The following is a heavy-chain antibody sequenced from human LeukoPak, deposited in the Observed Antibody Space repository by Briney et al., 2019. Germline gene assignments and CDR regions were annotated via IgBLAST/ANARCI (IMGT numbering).Heavy chain of an antibody. D-gene: IGHD6-19*01. J-gene: IGHJ5*02. CDR3: ARLAGNWFDP. CDR1: GFTFSSYS. V-gene: IGHV3-21*01. CDR2: ISSSSSYI. Sequence: GGSLRLSCAASGFTFSSYSMNWVRQAPGKGLEWVSSISSSSSYIYYADSVKGRFTISRDNAKNSLHLQMNSLRAEDTAVYYCARLAGNWFDPWGQGTLVTVSS.